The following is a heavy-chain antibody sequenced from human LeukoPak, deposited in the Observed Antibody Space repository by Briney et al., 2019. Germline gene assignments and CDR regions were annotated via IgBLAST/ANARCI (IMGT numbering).Heavy chain of an antibody. J-gene: IGHJ6*03. CDR3: TKGARPFNYYYYMDV. V-gene: IGHV3-9*03. CDR1: GFTFDDYA. CDR2: ISWNSNDI. Sequence: GRSLRLSCAASGFTFDDYAMHWVRQAPGKGLEWVSGISWNSNDIGYADSVKGRFTISRDNAKNSLYLQMNSLRAEDMALYYCTKGARPFNYYYYMDVWGKGTTVTVSS.